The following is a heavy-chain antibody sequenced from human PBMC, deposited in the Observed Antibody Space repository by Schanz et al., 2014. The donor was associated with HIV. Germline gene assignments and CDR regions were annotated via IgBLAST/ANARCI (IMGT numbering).Heavy chain of an antibody. J-gene: IGHJ6*02. CDR1: GFPFSSYA. CDR2: IGYDGTNK. CDR3: ARETSGFSTSWPPRYHYYGMDV. D-gene: IGHD6-13*01. V-gene: IGHV3-30*07. Sequence: GSGGGVVQPGRSLRLSCAASGFPFSSYAMHWVRQAPGKGLEWVAIIGYDGTNKYYADSVKGRFTVSRDNSKNLYLHMNSLRAEDTAVYYCARETSGFSTSWPPRYHYYGMDVWGQGTTVTVSS.